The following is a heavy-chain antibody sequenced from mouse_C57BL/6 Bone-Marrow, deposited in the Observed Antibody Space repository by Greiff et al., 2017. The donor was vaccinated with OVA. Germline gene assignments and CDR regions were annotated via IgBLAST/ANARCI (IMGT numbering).Heavy chain of an antibody. CDR1: GFTFSDYY. J-gene: IGHJ4*01. V-gene: IGHV5-12*01. CDR3: ARRTAQAFAMDY. CDR2: ISNGGGST. Sequence: EVMLVESGGGLVQPGGSLKLSCAASGFTFSDYYMYWVRQTPEKRLEWVAYISNGGGSTYYPDTVQGRFTISRDNAKNTLYLQMSRLKSEDTAMDYCARRTAQAFAMDYWGQGTSVTVSS. D-gene: IGHD3-2*02.